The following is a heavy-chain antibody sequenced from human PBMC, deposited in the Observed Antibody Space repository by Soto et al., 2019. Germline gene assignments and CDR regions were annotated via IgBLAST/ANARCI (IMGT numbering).Heavy chain of an antibody. CDR1: GYTFTSYA. CDR3: ARARSMVRGANDYFDY. J-gene: IGHJ4*02. Sequence: QVQLVQSGAEVKKPGASVKVSCKASGYTFTSYAMHWVRQAPGQRLEWMGWINAGNGNTKYSQKFQGRVTITRDTSASTTYLEPSRLRAEDTAVYYCARARSMVRGANDYFDYWGQGTLVTVSS. CDR2: INAGNGNT. V-gene: IGHV1-3*01. D-gene: IGHD3-10*01.